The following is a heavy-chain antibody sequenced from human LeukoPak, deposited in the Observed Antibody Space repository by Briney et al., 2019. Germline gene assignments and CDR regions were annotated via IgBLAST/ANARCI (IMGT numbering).Heavy chain of an antibody. CDR2: INPNSGGT. Sequence: GASVKVSCKASGYTSTGYYMHWVRQAPGQGLEWMGWINPNSGGTNYAQKFQGRVTMTRDTSISTAYMELSRLRSDDTAVYYCARARQWLVWFDPWGQGTLVTVSS. J-gene: IGHJ5*02. V-gene: IGHV1-2*02. D-gene: IGHD6-19*01. CDR3: ARARQWLVWFDP. CDR1: GYTSTGYY.